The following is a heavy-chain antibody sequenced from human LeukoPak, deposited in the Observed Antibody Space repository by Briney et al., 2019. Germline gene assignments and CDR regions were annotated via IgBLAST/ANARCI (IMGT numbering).Heavy chain of an antibody. CDR1: GGSISSYY. CDR3: ARELCSTTTCHFDY. V-gene: IGHV4-59*01. Sequence: PSETLSLTCTVSGGSISSYYWSWIRQPPGKGLEWIGYIYYTGSTNYNPSLKSRITISVDTSKNQFSLKLNSVTAADTAVYYCARELCSTTTCHFDYWGQGTLVTVSS. J-gene: IGHJ4*02. D-gene: IGHD2-2*01. CDR2: IYYTGST.